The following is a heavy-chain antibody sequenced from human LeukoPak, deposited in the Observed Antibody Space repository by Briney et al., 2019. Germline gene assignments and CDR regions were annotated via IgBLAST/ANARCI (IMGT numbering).Heavy chain of an antibody. CDR3: AKGGYSSGWYGNWFDP. CDR2: ISWNSGST. CDR1: GFRFDDYT. V-gene: IGHV3-9*01. Sequence: SLRLSCAASGFRFDDYTMHWVRQSPGKGLEWVSGISWNSGSTGYADSVKGRFTISRDNAKNSLYLQMNSLRAEDTALYYCAKGGYSSGWYGNWFDPWGQGTLVTVSS. J-gene: IGHJ5*02. D-gene: IGHD6-19*01.